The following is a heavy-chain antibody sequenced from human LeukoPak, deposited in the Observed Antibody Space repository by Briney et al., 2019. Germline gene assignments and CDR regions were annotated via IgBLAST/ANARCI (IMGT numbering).Heavy chain of an antibody. Sequence: SGPTLLKPTPTLTLTCTFSGFSLRTSGVGVGWIRQPPAKALEWLSFIYWNDDKRYSPSLKNRLTITKDTSTNQAVLTMTNMDPVDTATYHCAHRRRDAYNHPFDFWGQGTLVTVSS. D-gene: IGHD5-24*01. V-gene: IGHV2-5*01. CDR3: AHRRRDAYNHPFDF. J-gene: IGHJ4*02. CDR2: IYWNDDK. CDR1: GFSLRTSGVG.